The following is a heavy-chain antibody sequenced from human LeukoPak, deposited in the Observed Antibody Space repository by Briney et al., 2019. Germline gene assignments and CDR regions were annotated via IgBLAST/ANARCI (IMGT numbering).Heavy chain of an antibody. CDR1: GGSISSYY. D-gene: IGHD6-13*01. CDR2: IYYSGST. CDR3: ARAESSSWPPYFDL. Sequence: SETLSLTCTVSGGSISSYYWSWIRQPPGKGLEWIGYIYYSGSTNYNPSLKSRVTISVDTSKNQFSLKLSSVTAADTAVYYCARAESSSWPPYFDLWGRGTLVTVSS. V-gene: IGHV4-59*01. J-gene: IGHJ2*01.